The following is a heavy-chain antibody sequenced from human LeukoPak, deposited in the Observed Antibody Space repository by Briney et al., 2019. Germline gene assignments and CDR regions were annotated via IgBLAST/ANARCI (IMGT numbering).Heavy chain of an antibody. Sequence: GGSLRLSCAASGFTFSSYSMNWVRQAPGKGLEWVSSISSSSSYIYSADSVKGRFTISRDNAKNSLYLQMNSLRAEDTAVYYCASTWPLDYWGQGTLVTVSS. CDR3: ASTWPLDY. CDR2: ISSSSSYI. V-gene: IGHV3-21*01. J-gene: IGHJ4*02. CDR1: GFTFSSYS.